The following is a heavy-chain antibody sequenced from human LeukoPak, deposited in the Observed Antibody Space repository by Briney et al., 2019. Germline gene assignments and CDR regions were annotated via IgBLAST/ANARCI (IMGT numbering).Heavy chain of an antibody. Sequence: GRSLRLSCAASGFTFSTYGMHWVRQAPGKGLEWVAVISSDGSNKYYADSVKGRFTIPRDNSKNTLYLQMNSLRAEDTAVYYCAKDHTTMGLSGYWGQGTLVTVSS. CDR1: GFTFSTYG. V-gene: IGHV3-30*18. CDR3: AKDHTTMGLSGY. J-gene: IGHJ4*02. D-gene: IGHD3-16*02. CDR2: ISSDGSNK.